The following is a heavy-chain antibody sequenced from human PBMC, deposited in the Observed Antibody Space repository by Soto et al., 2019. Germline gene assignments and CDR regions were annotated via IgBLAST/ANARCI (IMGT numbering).Heavy chain of an antibody. CDR1: GFSLSTSGVG. J-gene: IGHJ4*02. D-gene: IGHD6-6*01. V-gene: IGHV2-5*02. CDR3: AHSRPPRLLDY. Sequence: QITLKESGPTLVKPTQTLTLTCTFSGFSLSTSGVGVGWIRQPPGKALEWLALIYWDDDKRYSPSLNSRLTITKDTSNNQLVLTMTNMDPVDTATYYCAHSRPPRLLDYWGQGTLVTVSS. CDR2: IYWDDDK.